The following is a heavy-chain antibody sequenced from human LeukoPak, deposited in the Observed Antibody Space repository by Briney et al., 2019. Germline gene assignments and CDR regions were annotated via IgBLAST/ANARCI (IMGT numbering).Heavy chain of an antibody. V-gene: IGHV3-7*01. CDR2: IKQDGSEK. J-gene: IGHJ3*02. CDR3: ARVRRPFDDFDI. D-gene: IGHD6-25*01. Sequence: GGSLRLSCAASGFTFDDYGMSWVRQAPGKGLEWVANIKQDGSEKYYVDSVKGRFTISRDNAKKSLYLQMNSLRAEDTAVYYCARVRRPFDDFDIWGQGTMVTVSS. CDR1: GFTFDDYG.